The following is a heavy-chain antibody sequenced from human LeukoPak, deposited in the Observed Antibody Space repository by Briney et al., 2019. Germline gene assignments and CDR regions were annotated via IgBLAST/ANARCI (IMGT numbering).Heavy chain of an antibody. V-gene: IGHV3-66*01. CDR1: GLTVNDNY. Sequence: GSLRLSCAASGLTVNDNYMSWVRQAPGKGLEWVSILYRDGSTYYADSVKGRFTISRDNSMNTVYLQMNSLRAEDTSVYYCATDWIWGQGTMVTVSS. CDR3: ATDWI. J-gene: IGHJ3*02. CDR2: LYRDGST.